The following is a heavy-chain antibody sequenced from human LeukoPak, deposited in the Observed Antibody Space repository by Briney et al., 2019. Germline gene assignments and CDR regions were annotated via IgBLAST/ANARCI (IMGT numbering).Heavy chain of an antibody. Sequence: GGSLRLSCAASGFTFSSYSMNWVRQAPGKGLEWVSSISSSSSYIYYADSVKGRFTISRDNAKNSLYLQMNSLRAEDTAVYYCARTYYYDSSGYFPCFDYWGQGILVTVSS. CDR3: ARTYYYDSSGYFPCFDY. J-gene: IGHJ4*02. V-gene: IGHV3-21*01. D-gene: IGHD3-22*01. CDR2: ISSSSSYI. CDR1: GFTFSSYS.